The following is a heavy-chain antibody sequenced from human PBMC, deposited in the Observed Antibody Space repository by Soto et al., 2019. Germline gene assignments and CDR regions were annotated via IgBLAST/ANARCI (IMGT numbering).Heavy chain of an antibody. V-gene: IGHV3-66*01. Sequence: EVQLVESGGGLVQPGGSLRLCCAASGFTVSSNYMSWVRQAPGKGLEWVSVIYSGGSTYYADSVKGRFTISRDNSKNTLYLQMNSLRAEDTAVYYCAREVTSYYDILTGYSHSFDYWGQGTLVTVSS. J-gene: IGHJ4*02. CDR1: GFTVSSNY. D-gene: IGHD3-9*01. CDR2: IYSGGST. CDR3: AREVTSYYDILTGYSHSFDY.